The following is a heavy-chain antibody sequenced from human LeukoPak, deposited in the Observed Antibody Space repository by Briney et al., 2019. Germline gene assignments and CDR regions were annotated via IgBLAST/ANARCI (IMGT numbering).Heavy chain of an antibody. CDR3: ARDSGRWFGESLDY. CDR1: GFTFSSYE. Sequence: GGSLRLSCAASGFTFSSYEMNWVRQAPGKGLEWVSYISSSGSTIYYADSVKGRFTISRDNTKNSLYLQMNSLRAEDTAVYYCARDSGRWFGESLDYWGQGTLVTVSS. J-gene: IGHJ4*02. V-gene: IGHV3-48*03. CDR2: ISSSGSTI. D-gene: IGHD3-10*01.